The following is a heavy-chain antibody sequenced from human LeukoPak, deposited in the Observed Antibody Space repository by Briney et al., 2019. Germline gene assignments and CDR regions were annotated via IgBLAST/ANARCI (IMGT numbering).Heavy chain of an antibody. V-gene: IGHV1-18*01. Sequence: ASVKVSCKASGYTFTSYGISWVRQAPGQGLEWMGWISAYNGNTNYAQKLQGRVTMTTDTSTSTAYMELRSLRSDDTAVYYCARCKAAAPVVYYYYMDVWGKGTTVTVSS. CDR3: ARCKAAAPVVYYYYMDV. D-gene: IGHD6-13*01. CDR2: ISAYNGNT. CDR1: GYTFTSYG. J-gene: IGHJ6*03.